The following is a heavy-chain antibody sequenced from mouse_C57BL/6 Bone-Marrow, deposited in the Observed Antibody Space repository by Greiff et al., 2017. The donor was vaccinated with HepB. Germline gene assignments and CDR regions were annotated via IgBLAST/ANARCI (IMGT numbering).Heavy chain of an antibody. V-gene: IGHV5-4*01. J-gene: IGHJ3*01. CDR1: GFTFSSYA. CDR3: ARGGVVPSY. Sequence: EVQLVESGGGLVKPGGSLKLSCAASGFTFSSYAMSWVRQTPEKRLEWVATISDGGSYTYYPDNVKGRFTISRDNAKNNLYLQMSHLKSEDTAMYYCARGGVVPSYWGQGTLVTVSA. D-gene: IGHD1-1*01. CDR2: ISDGGSYT.